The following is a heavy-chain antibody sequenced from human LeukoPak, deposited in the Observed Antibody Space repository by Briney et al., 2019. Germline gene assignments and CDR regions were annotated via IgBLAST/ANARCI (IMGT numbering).Heavy chain of an antibody. CDR3: ARRWLCGSDCFAFDI. V-gene: IGHV5-51*01. CDR2: IYPDDSDT. J-gene: IGHJ3*02. D-gene: IGHD2-21*02. CDR1: GYSFTSYW. Sequence: GESLKISCKDSGYSFTSYWIGWVRQMPGKGPEWMGIIYPDDSDTKYSPSFHGHVTISADKSINTAYLQWSSLKASDTAMYYCARRWLCGSDCFAFDIWGQGTMVTVSS.